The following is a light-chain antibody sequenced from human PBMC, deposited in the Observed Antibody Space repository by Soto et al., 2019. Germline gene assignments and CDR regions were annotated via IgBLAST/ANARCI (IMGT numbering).Light chain of an antibody. CDR3: SSYTSSSALVYV. CDR1: SSDVGGYNY. CDR2: DVS. Sequence: QSALTQPASVSGSPGQSITISCTGTSSDVGGYNYVSWYQHHPGKAPKLMIYDVSNRPSGVANRFSGSKSGNTASLTISGLQADDEADYYCSSYTSSSALVYVFGTGTKVTVL. V-gene: IGLV2-14*03. J-gene: IGLJ1*01.